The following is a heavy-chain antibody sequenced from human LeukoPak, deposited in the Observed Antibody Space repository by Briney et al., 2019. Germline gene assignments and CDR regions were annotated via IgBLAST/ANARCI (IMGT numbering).Heavy chain of an antibody. Sequence: ASVKVSCKASGYTFTGYFIHWVRPAPGQGVEWMAWINPNSGATNNAQKFKGRVTMTTETSISTAYMELSTLTSDDTAVYFCAGANWAAGYPFDDWGQGTLVTASS. V-gene: IGHV1-2*02. CDR3: AGANWAAGYPFDD. CDR2: INPNSGAT. J-gene: IGHJ4*02. CDR1: GYTFTGYF. D-gene: IGHD7-27*01.